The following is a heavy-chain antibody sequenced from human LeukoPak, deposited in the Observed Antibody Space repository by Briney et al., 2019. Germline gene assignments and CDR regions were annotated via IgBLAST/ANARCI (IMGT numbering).Heavy chain of an antibody. Sequence: GASVKVSCKASGYTFTGYYMPWVRQAPGQGLEWMGWINPNSGGTNYAQKFQGRVTMTRDTSISTAYMELSRLRSDDTAVYYCARLQTNGVTRVLFDYWGQGTLVTVSS. J-gene: IGHJ4*02. CDR3: ARLQTNGVTRVLFDY. CDR1: GYTFTGYY. V-gene: IGHV1-2*02. CDR2: INPNSGGT. D-gene: IGHD2-8*01.